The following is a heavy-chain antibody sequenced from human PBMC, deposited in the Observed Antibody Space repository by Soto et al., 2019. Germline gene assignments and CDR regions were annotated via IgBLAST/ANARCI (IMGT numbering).Heavy chain of an antibody. Sequence: GASVKVSCKASGYTFTSYGISWVRQAPGQGLEWMGWISAYNGNTNYAQKLQGRVTMTTDTSTSTAYMELRSLRSDDTAVYYCARAPRSYYDFWSGPDHQRDVWGKGTTVTVSS. CDR1: GYTFTSYG. CDR3: ARAPRSYYDFWSGPDHQRDV. D-gene: IGHD3-3*01. V-gene: IGHV1-18*01. CDR2: ISAYNGNT. J-gene: IGHJ6*04.